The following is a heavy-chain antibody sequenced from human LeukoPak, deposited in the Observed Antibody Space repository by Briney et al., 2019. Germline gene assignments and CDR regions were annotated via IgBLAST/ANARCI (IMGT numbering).Heavy chain of an antibody. J-gene: IGHJ4*02. CDR3: AKNPGHDYGDYVPRY. CDR1: GFTFSSYA. CDR2: ISGSGGCT. V-gene: IGHV3-23*01. Sequence: GGSLRLSCAASGFTFSSYAMSWVRQAPGKGLEWVSAISGSGGCTSYADPVKGRFTTSRDNSKSTLYLQMISLRAEDTAVYYCAKNPGHDYGDYVPRYWGQGTLVTVSS. D-gene: IGHD4-17*01.